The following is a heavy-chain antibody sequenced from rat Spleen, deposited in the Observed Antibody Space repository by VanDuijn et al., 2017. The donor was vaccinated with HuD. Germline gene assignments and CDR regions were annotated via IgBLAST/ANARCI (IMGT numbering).Heavy chain of an antibody. CDR2: ISSDGSGT. D-gene: IGHD1-1*01. V-gene: IGHV5-29*01. CDR3: ARQTYYDY. CDR1: GFTFSDYY. J-gene: IGHJ2*01. Sequence: EVQLVESDGGLVQPGRSLKLSCAASGFTFSDYYMAWVRQAPTKGLEWVATISSDGSGTYYRDSVKGRFTISRDNAKSTLYLQMDSLRSEDTATYYCARQTYYDYWGQGVMVTVSS.